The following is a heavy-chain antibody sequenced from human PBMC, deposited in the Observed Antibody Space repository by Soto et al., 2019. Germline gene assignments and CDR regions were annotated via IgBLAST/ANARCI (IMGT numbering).Heavy chain of an antibody. Sequence: SETLSLTCAVYGVSFSGYYWSWIRQPPGKGLEWIGQINHSGSTNYNPSLKSRVTISVDTSKNQFSLKLSSVTAADTAVYYCARTSRFDYWGQGTLVTVSS. CDR3: ARTSRFDY. CDR2: INHSGST. D-gene: IGHD6-6*01. J-gene: IGHJ4*02. CDR1: GVSFSGYY. V-gene: IGHV4-34*01.